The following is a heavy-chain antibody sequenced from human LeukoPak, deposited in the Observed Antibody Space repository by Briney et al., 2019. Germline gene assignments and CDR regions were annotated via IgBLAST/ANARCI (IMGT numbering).Heavy chain of an antibody. CDR1: GFTVSSNY. J-gene: IGHJ4*02. D-gene: IGHD2-15*01. CDR3: ARVLSRMYCFDY. V-gene: IGHV3-66*01. CDR2: IYSGGST. Sequence: GGSLRLSCAASGFTVSSNYMSWVRQAPGKGLEWVSVIYSGGSTYYADSVKGRFTISRDNSKNTLYLQMNSLRAEDTAVYYCARVLSRMYCFDYWGQGTLVTVSS.